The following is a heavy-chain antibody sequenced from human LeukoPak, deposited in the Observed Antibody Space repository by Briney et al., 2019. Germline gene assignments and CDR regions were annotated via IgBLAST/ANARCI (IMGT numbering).Heavy chain of an antibody. Sequence: GGSLRLSCAASGFTFSSYSMNWVRQAPGKGLEWVSSISSSSSYIYYADSVKGRFTISRDNAKNSLYLQMNSLRAEDTAVYYCARDPGASPYDFWSIVWGKGTTVTVSS. CDR1: GFTFSSYS. D-gene: IGHD3-3*01. CDR3: ARDPGASPYDFWSIV. V-gene: IGHV3-21*01. J-gene: IGHJ6*04. CDR2: ISSSSSYI.